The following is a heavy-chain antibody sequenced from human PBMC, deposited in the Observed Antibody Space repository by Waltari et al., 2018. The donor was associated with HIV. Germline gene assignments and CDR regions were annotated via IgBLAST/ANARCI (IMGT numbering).Heavy chain of an antibody. D-gene: IGHD3-16*01. CDR2: ISSSGSTI. Sequence: EVQLVESGGGLVQPEESLRLACAAPGLVFSSYRMIWVGQAPGEGLEWISFISSSGSTIYYADFVKGRFTVSRDNAENSLYLQMNSLRGEDTAVYYCVRDPKTSWGELDYWGQGTLVAVSS. CDR3: VRDPKTSWGELDY. CDR1: GLVFSSYR. V-gene: IGHV3-48*01. J-gene: IGHJ4*02.